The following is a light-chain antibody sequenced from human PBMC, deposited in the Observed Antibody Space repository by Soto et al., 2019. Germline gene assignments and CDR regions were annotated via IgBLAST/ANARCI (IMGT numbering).Light chain of an antibody. CDR2: EAS. CDR1: QSISSW. J-gene: IGKJ4*01. Sequence: DIQMTQSPSPLSAFVGDRVSITCRASQSISSWLAWYQQKPGKAPNLLIYEASSLESGVPSRFSGSGSGTEFTLTITSLQPDDFASYYCQQYNSYPLTFGGGTKVEIK. CDR3: QQYNSYPLT. V-gene: IGKV1-5*03.